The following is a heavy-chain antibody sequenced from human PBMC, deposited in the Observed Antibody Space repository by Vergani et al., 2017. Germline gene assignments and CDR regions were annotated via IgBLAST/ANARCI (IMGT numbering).Heavy chain of an antibody. V-gene: IGHV4-59*01. CDR2: IYYSGST. CDR3: ARGSYGGWFDP. J-gene: IGHJ5*02. D-gene: IGHD1-26*01. CDR1: GGPISSYY. Sequence: QVQLQESGPGLVKPSETLSIPCTVSGGPISSYYWSWIRQPPGKGLEWIGYIYYSGSTNYNPSLKSRVTISVDTSKNQFSLKLSSVTAADTAVYYCARGSYGGWFDPWGQGTLVTVSS.